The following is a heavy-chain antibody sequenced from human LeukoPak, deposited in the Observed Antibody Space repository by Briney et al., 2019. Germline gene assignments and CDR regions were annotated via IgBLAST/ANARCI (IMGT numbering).Heavy chain of an antibody. V-gene: IGHV1-69*04. J-gene: IGHJ5*02. CDR3: ARDTPPDTAMIGWFDP. D-gene: IGHD5-18*01. Sequence: SVKVSCKASGGTFSSYAISWVRQAPGQGLEWMGRVIPILGIANYAQKFQGRVTITADKSTSTAYMELSSLRSEDTAVYYCARDTPPDTAMIGWFDPWGQGTLVTVSP. CDR1: GGTFSSYA. CDR2: VIPILGIA.